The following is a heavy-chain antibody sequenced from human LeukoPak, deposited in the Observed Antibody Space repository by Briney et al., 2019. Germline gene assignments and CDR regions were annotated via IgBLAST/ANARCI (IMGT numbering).Heavy chain of an antibody. D-gene: IGHD6-19*01. CDR1: GYTFTIYA. CDR2: INAGNGNT. Sequence: GASVKVSRKASGYTFTIYATHWVRQAPGQRLEWMGWINAGNGNTKYSQKFQDRVTITRDTSASTAYMELSSLRSEDTAVYYCARVIAVAGPLGYWGQGTLVTVSS. J-gene: IGHJ4*02. V-gene: IGHV1-3*01. CDR3: ARVIAVAGPLGY.